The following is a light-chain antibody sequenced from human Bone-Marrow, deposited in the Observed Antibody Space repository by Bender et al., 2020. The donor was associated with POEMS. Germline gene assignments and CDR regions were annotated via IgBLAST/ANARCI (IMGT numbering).Light chain of an antibody. V-gene: IGLV2-14*02. Sequence: QSVLTQPPSVSGAPGQRVTISCTGSSSDVGSYNLVSWYQQHPGKAPKLLIYDVGHRPSGVSARFSGSKSGSTASLTISALQAEDEADYYCSSYSSGSTLKVFGGGTKLTVL. CDR3: SSYSSGSTLKV. CDR1: SSDVGSYNL. J-gene: IGLJ3*02. CDR2: DVG.